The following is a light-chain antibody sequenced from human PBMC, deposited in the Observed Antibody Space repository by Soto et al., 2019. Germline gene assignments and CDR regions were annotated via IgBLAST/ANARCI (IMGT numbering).Light chain of an antibody. CDR2: GAS. J-gene: IGKJ2*01. V-gene: IGKV3-15*01. CDR1: QSVSST. Sequence: EIVMTQSPATLSVSPGERATLSCRASQSVSSTLSWYQQQPGQAPTLLLYGASARATGSPARFSGSGSGTEFTLTISILRSEDFAVYYCQHYNNWPFTFGQGTKLEIK. CDR3: QHYNNWPFT.